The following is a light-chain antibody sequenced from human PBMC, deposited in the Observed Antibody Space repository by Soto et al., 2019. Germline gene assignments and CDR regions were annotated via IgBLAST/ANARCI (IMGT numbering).Light chain of an antibody. V-gene: IGKV3-15*01. CDR2: GAS. J-gene: IGKJ2*01. CDR1: QSVSSN. Sequence: EIVMTQSPATLSVSPGEGATLSCRASQSVSSNLAWYQQKPGQGPRLLIYGASTRATGIPARFSGSGSGTEFTLTISSLQSEDFAVYYCQQYNKWPPGVGTFGQGTKLEIK. CDR3: QQYNKWPPGVGT.